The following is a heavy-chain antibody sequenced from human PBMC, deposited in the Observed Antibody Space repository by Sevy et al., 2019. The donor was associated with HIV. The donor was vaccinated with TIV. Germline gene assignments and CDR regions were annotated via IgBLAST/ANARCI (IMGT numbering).Heavy chain of an antibody. CDR1: GFTFSSYT. D-gene: IGHD3-22*01. V-gene: IGHV3-30-3*01. CDR2: ISYDGSNK. Sequence: GGYLRLSCAASGFTFSSYTMHWVRQAPGKGLEWVAVISYDGSNKYYADSVKGRFTISTDTSKNTQYLQMNSLRAEDTAVYYCARDPYYYHRSGYFLDWGQGTLVTVSS. J-gene: IGHJ1*01. CDR3: ARDPYYYHRSGYFLD.